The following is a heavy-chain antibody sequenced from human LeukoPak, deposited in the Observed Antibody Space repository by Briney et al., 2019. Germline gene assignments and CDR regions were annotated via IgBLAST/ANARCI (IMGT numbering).Heavy chain of an antibody. CDR3: ARDKAGFMITFGGVMDY. Sequence: GGSLRLSCAASGFTFSSYAMHWVRQAPGKGLEWVAVISYDGSNKYYADSVKGRFTISRDNSKNTLYLQMNSLRAEDTAVYYCARDKAGFMITFGGVMDYWGQGTLVTVSS. CDR2: ISYDGSNK. V-gene: IGHV3-30-3*01. CDR1: GFTFSSYA. D-gene: IGHD3-16*01. J-gene: IGHJ4*02.